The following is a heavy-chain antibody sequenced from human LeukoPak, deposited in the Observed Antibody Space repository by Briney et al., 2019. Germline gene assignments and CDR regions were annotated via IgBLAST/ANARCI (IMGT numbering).Heavy chain of an antibody. CDR2: IRYDGSNK. V-gene: IGHV3-30*02. CDR3: ARDSITMVRGVIGY. Sequence: GGSLRLSCAASGFTFSSYSMNWVRQAPGKGLEWVAFIRYDGSNKYYADSVKGRFTISRDNAKNSLYLQMNSLRAEDTAVYYCARDSITMVRGVIGYWGQGTLVTVSS. CDR1: GFTFSSYS. J-gene: IGHJ4*02. D-gene: IGHD3-10*01.